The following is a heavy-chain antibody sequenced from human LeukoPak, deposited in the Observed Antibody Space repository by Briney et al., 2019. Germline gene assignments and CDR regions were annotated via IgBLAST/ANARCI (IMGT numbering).Heavy chain of an antibody. CDR2: IGGGGGDT. Sequence: GGSLRLSCAASGFTFSSYAMSWVRQPPGRGLEWVSTIGGGGGDTFYADSVRGRFTVSRDNSKNTLYLQMNSLRAEDTAVYYCAKDPVDPTDAFDIWGQGTMVTVSS. V-gene: IGHV3-23*01. CDR1: GFTFSSYA. J-gene: IGHJ3*02. CDR3: AKDPVDPTDAFDI. D-gene: IGHD5-12*01.